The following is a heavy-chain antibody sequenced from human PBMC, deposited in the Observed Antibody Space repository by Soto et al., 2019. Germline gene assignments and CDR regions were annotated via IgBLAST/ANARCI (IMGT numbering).Heavy chain of an antibody. Sequence: SXKVSFKASGYTXITYARNWVRQAPGQSLEWMGWINVGTGQTRYSQRFQDRVTITSDTPAIRANIELTSLTSEDTAVYYCARGKGMEENYYYYGLDIWGRGTTVTVSS. D-gene: IGHD1-1*01. CDR3: ARGKGMEENYYYYGLDI. V-gene: IGHV1-3*01. CDR1: GYTXITYA. J-gene: IGHJ6*02. CDR2: INVGTGQT.